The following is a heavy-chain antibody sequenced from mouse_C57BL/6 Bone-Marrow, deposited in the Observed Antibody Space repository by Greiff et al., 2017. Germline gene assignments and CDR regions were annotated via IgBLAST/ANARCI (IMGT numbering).Heavy chain of an antibody. CDR3: ARPPQCSTTVVATGNYFDY. CDR1: GYTFTSYW. J-gene: IGHJ2*01. CDR2: IYPGSGST. Sequence: QVQLQQPGAELVQPGASVKMSCKASGYTFTSYWITWVKQRPGQGLEWIGDIYPGSGSTNYNEKFKSKATLTVDTSSSTAYMQLSSLTSEDSAVYYCARPPQCSTTVVATGNYFDYWGQGTTLTVSS. V-gene: IGHV1-55*01. D-gene: IGHD1-1*01.